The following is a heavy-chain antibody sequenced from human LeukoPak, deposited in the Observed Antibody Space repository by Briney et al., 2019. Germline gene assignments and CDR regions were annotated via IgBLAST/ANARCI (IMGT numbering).Heavy chain of an antibody. V-gene: IGHV1-18*01. J-gene: IGHJ4*02. CDR3: ARFIAVARRGYYFDY. Sequence: GASVKVSCKASGYTFTSYGISWVRQAPGQGLEWMGWISAYNGNTSYAQKLQCRVTMTTDTSTSTAYMELRSLRSDDTAVYYCARFIAVARRGYYFDYWGQGTLVTVSS. CDR1: GYTFTSYG. D-gene: IGHD6-19*01. CDR2: ISAYNGNT.